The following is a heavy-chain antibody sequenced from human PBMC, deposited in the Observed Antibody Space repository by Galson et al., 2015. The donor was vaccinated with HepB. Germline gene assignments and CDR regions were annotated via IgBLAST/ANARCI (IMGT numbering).Heavy chain of an antibody. CDR3: ARAGYRIVVVPALRYYLDY. CDR1: GFTFSSYS. J-gene: IGHJ4*02. Sequence: SLRLSCAASGFTFSSYSMNWVRQAPGKGLEWVSSISSSSYIYYADSVKGRFTISRDNAKNSLYLQMNSLRAEDTAVYYCARAGYRIVVVPALRYYLDYWGQGTLVTVSS. V-gene: IGHV3-21*01. D-gene: IGHD2-2*01. CDR2: ISSSSYI.